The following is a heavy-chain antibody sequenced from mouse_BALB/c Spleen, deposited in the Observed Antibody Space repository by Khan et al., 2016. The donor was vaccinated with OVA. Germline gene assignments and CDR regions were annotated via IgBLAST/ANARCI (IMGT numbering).Heavy chain of an antibody. CDR3: AKKSTTVDYYAMDY. CDR2: IWRGGST. J-gene: IGHJ4*01. V-gene: IGHV2-5*01. CDR1: DFSLTSYG. Sequence: QVQLKQSGPGLVQPSQSLSITCTVSDFSLTSYGVHWVRQSPGKGLEWLGVIWRGGSTDYNAAFMSRLSITKDNSKSQVFFKMNSLQADDTAIYYCAKKSTTVDYYAMDYWGQGTSVTVSS. D-gene: IGHD1-1*01.